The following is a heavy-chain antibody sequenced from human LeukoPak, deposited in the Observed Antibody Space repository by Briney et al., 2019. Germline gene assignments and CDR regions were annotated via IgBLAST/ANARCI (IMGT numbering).Heavy chain of an antibody. CDR1: GFTFSSYA. CDR3: ARGARGDGYFDY. V-gene: IGHV3-64*01. CDR2: ISSNGGST. D-gene: IGHD2-21*02. J-gene: IGHJ4*02. Sequence: GSLRLSCAASGFTFSSYAMHWVRQAPGKGLEYVSAISSNGGSTYYANSVKGRFTISRDNSKNTLYLQMGSLRAEDMAVYYCARGARGDGYFDYWGQGTLVTVSS.